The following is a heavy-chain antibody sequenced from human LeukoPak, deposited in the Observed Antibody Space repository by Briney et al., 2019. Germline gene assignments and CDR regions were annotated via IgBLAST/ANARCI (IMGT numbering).Heavy chain of an antibody. CDR1: GYTFTSYG. CDR2: IIPIFGTA. Sequence: SVKVSCKASGYTFTSYGISWVRQAPGQGLEWMGGIIPIFGTANYAQKFQGRVTITADESTSTAYMELSSLRSEDTAVYYCAAGKYYYDSSGYINWGQGTLVTVSS. J-gene: IGHJ4*02. D-gene: IGHD3-22*01. CDR3: AAGKYYYDSSGYIN. V-gene: IGHV1-69*13.